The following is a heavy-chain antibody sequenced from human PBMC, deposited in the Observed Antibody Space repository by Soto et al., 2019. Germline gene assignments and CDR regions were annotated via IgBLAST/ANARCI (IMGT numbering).Heavy chain of an antibody. Sequence: EVLLVESGGALVEPGGSLRLSCVASGFTFSHDWMHWVRQAPGKGLVWVSRINADGTYATYADSVQGRFTISRDNTKNTLFLEMNSLSVEDTALYYCVRDLSGNNMLRGYWGQGSLVTVSS. D-gene: IGHD1-1*01. V-gene: IGHV3-74*03. J-gene: IGHJ4*02. CDR3: VRDLSGNNMLRGY. CDR2: INADGTYA. CDR1: GFTFSHDW.